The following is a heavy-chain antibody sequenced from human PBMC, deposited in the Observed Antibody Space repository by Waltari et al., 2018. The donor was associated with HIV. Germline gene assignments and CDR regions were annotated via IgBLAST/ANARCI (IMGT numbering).Heavy chain of an antibody. CDR3: ASGSALLRGVPDYYFEY. V-gene: IGHV1-18*01. Sequence: QVQLVQSGAEVKKPGASVKVSCRASGFTFISFGIHWVRQAPGQGLEWMGWISVYNRNTNAAQKFQGRVTLTTDTSTTTAYMELRNLRSDDTAVYYCASGSALLRGVPDYYFEYWGQGTLVTVSS. CDR2: ISVYNRNT. D-gene: IGHD3-3*01. CDR1: GFTFISFG. J-gene: IGHJ4*02.